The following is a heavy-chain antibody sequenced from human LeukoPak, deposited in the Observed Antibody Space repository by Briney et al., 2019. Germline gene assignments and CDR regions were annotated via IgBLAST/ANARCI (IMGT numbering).Heavy chain of an antibody. CDR2: ISSSSSTI. CDR1: GFTFSSYS. CDR3: AKDGPSDSNGFPFDS. J-gene: IGHJ4*02. D-gene: IGHD3-22*01. V-gene: IGHV3-48*01. Sequence: GGSLRLSCAASGFTFSSYSMNWVRQAPGKGLEWVSYISSSSSTIYYADSVKGRFTISRDNAKNSLYLQMNSLRAEDTATYYCAKDGPSDSNGFPFDSWGQGTLVTVSS.